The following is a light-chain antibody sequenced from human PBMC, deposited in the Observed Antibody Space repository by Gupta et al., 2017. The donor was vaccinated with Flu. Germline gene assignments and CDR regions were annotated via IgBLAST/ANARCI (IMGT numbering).Light chain of an antibody. CDR3: GASDATLSGRV. CDR2: SND. CDR1: SSNTGSNY. J-gene: IGLJ3*02. Sequence: SVLPQPPSASGIPGQRVTISCSGSSSNTGSNYVYWYQQLPATETKLLIVSNDQRPSGVPDRFSCYKAGTSASPETSGLRSEEEADDYCGASDATLSGRVFGGGTKITVL. V-gene: IGLV1-47*02.